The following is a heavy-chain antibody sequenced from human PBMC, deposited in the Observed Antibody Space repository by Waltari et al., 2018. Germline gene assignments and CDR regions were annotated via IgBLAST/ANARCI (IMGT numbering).Heavy chain of an antibody. CDR1: GFTLRNYG. CDR2: LHYEGYDT. J-gene: IGHJ4*02. Sequence: QVQLVESGGRVVQPGGSLRLSCTASGFTLRNYGMHWVRQAPGKGMESVAFLHYEGYDTFYADAGKGRFTISRDTSTNTLFLLMNSLRPEDTAVYYCANNPYCFNGHCLREFDYWGQGTLVTVSS. D-gene: IGHD2-21*02. V-gene: IGHV3-30*02. CDR3: ANNPYCFNGHCLREFDY.